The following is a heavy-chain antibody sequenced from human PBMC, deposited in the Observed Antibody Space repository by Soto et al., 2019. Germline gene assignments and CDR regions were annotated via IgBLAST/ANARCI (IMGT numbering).Heavy chain of an antibody. Sequence: PXETLSLTCTVSGSDITTYYWSWLRQSPGKGLEWIGHIYDTGSTTYNPSLKSRVTISVDTSNKQFSLRLTSVTAADTAVYYCARCPIDHNWFDPWGQGTLVTVSS. CDR3: ARCPIDHNWFDP. J-gene: IGHJ5*02. CDR1: GSDITTYY. D-gene: IGHD3-9*01. CDR2: IYDTGST. V-gene: IGHV4-59*01.